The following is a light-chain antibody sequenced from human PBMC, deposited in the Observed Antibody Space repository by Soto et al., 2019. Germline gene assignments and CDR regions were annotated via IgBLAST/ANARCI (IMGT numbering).Light chain of an antibody. J-gene: IGKJ4*01. Sequence: AIRMTPSPSSLSASTGDRVPITCRARQGISSYLAWYQQKPGKAPKLLIYAESTLQSGVPSRLSGSGSGTDFTLTISCLQSEDFATYYCQQYYSYPLTFGGGTKVEIK. CDR3: QQYYSYPLT. V-gene: IGKV1-8*01. CDR1: QGISSY. CDR2: AES.